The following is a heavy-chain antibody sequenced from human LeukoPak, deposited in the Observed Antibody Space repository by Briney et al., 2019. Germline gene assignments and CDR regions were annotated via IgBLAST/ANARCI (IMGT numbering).Heavy chain of an antibody. J-gene: IGHJ4*02. CDR3: AKERPVDTAMVRPFDY. V-gene: IGHV3-23*01. CDR2: ISGSGGNT. CDR1: GFTFSSYA. D-gene: IGHD5-18*01. Sequence: GGSLRLSCAASGFTFSSYAMTWVRQAPGKGLEWVSAISGSGGNTYYADSVKGRFTISRDNSKNTLYLQMNSLRAEDTAVYYCAKERPVDTAMVRPFDYWGQGTLATVSS.